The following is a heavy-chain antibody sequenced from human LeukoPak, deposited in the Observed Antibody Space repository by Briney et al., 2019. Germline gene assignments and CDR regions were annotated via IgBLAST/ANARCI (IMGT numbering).Heavy chain of an antibody. D-gene: IGHD6-25*01. Sequence: PGGSLRLSCGASGFTFSSYGMHWVRQAPGKGLEWVAFIRYDGSNRYYADSVKGRFTISRDNSKNTLYLQMNSLRAEDTAIYYCAKDRGTSLCDAFDIWGQGTMVTVSS. CDR3: AKDRGTSLCDAFDI. CDR2: IRYDGSNR. J-gene: IGHJ3*02. CDR1: GFTFSSYG. V-gene: IGHV3-30*02.